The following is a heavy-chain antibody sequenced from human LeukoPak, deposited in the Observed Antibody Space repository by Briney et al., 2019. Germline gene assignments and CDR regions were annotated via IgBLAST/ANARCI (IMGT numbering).Heavy chain of an antibody. J-gene: IGHJ4*02. V-gene: IGHV4-38-2*01. Sequence: SETLSLTCVVSGYSISGAYHWGWIRPPPGKGLEGIGNIYHSGSTYYNPSLKSRITISVDTSKNQFTLKLSSVTTADTAVYYCARSRLAAAGDFDYWGQGTLVTVSS. CDR2: IYHSGST. D-gene: IGHD6-13*01. CDR3: ARSRLAAAGDFDY. CDR1: GYSISGAYH.